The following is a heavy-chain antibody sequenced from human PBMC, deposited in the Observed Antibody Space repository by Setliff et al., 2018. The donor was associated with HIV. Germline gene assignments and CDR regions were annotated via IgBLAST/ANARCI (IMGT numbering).Heavy chain of an antibody. Sequence: SETLSLTCSVARSPIRNFYWSWIRRPPGKGLEWVGHIYSTGDTNYNPSLKSRVTLSADTSKNQLSLSLTSVTAADTAVYYCARVRLTMIMMVDYFSQWGQGTLVTVSS. CDR1: RSPIRNFY. CDR3: ARVRLTMIMMVDYFSQ. D-gene: IGHD3-22*01. J-gene: IGHJ4*02. CDR2: IYSTGDT. V-gene: IGHV4-4*07.